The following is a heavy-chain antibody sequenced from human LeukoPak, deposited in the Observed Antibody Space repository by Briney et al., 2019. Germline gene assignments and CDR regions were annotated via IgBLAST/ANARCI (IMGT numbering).Heavy chain of an antibody. CDR1: GFTFSDAL. J-gene: IGHJ3*01. V-gene: IGHV3-15*01. Sequence: PGGSLRLSCAASGFTFSDALMTWVRQAPGKGLEWVGHIKSQTAGGTTDCAAPVKGRFTLSRDDSKNTLYLQMHSLKTEDTAVYYCTTWDGVDWAQGTMVTVSS. CDR2: IKSQTAGGTT. CDR3: TTWDGVD. D-gene: IGHD1-26*01.